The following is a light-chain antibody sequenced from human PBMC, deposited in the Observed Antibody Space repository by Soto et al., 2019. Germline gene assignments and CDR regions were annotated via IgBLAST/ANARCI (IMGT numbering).Light chain of an antibody. CDR1: QTISSW. CDR3: QHYNSYSEA. J-gene: IGKJ1*01. Sequence: DIQMTQSPSTLSGSVGDRVTITCRASQTISSWLAWYQQKPGKAPKLLSYKASTLKSGVPSRFSGSGSGTEFTLTISSRQPDDFATYYCQHYNSYSEAFGQGTKVDLK. CDR2: KAS. V-gene: IGKV1-5*03.